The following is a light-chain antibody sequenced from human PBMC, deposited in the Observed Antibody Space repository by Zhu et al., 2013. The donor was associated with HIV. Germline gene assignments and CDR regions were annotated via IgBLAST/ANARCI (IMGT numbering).Light chain of an antibody. CDR2: AAS. J-gene: IGKJ4*01. Sequence: EIVLTQSPAILSLSPGESVTLSCRASQSVATNLAWYQHRPGQPPRLLIFAASARATGVSARFSGSGSGTEFSLTISSLQSEDSAVYYCHQYNKWPLTFGGGTKVEIK. CDR1: QSVATN. CDR3: HQYNKWPLT. V-gene: IGKV3-15*01.